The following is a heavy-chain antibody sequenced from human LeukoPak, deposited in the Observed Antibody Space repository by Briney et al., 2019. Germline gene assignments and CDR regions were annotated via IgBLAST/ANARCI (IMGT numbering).Heavy chain of an antibody. Sequence: SETLSLTCTVSGGSISSYYWSWIRQPPGKGLEWIGEINHSGSTNYNPSLKSRVTISVDTSKNQFSLKLSSVTAADTAVYYCARDPLRFQGHAFDIWGQGTMVTVSS. V-gene: IGHV4-34*01. D-gene: IGHD4-17*01. CDR1: GGSISSYY. J-gene: IGHJ3*02. CDR2: INHSGST. CDR3: ARDPLRFQGHAFDI.